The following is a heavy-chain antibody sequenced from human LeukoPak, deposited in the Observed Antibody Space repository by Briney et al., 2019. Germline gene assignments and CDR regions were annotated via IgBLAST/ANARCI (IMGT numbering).Heavy chain of an antibody. CDR2: IHTSGST. J-gene: IGHJ6*03. CDR1: GGSISSYY. D-gene: IGHD3-3*01. CDR3: ARHGESAYYDFWSGYYKDYYYMDV. V-gene: IGHV4-4*09. Sequence: SETLSLTCTVSGGSISSYYWSWIRQPPGKGLERIGYIHTSGSTNYNPSLKSRVTISVDTSKNQFSLKLSSVTAADTAVYYCARHGESAYYDFWSGYYKDYYYMDVWGKGTTVTVSS.